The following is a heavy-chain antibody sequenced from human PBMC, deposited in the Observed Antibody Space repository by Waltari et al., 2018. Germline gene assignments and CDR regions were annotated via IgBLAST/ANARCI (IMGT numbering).Heavy chain of an antibody. CDR3: VRGGEYLDFWNGFDL. J-gene: IGHJ4*02. CDR1: GFSFGDYW. D-gene: IGHD3-3*01. Sequence: QVQLVESGGGLVKPGGSLRLSCAASGFSFGDYWMSWVRQSPVKGLGVCAYLSGSGATTYYAVSVKCRFTLSRDNARKSMSLQMNGLRDEDTSVYYCVRGGEYLDFWNGFDLWGQGTLVSVSS. V-gene: IGHV3-11*01. CDR2: LSGSGATT.